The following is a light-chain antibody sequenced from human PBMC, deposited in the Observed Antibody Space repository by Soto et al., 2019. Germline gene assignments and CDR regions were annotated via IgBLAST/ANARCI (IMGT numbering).Light chain of an antibody. CDR3: VSWDDSLSGLV. CDR1: KSDIGVYDF. Sequence: QSVLTQPPSASGSPGQSVTISCTGTKSDIGVYDFVSWYQHHPGKAPRLIIYEVVQRPSGVPDRFSGSKSGNTASLTVSGLQAADEADYYCVSWDDSLSGLVFGTGTKLTVL. J-gene: IGLJ1*01. V-gene: IGLV2-8*01. CDR2: EVV.